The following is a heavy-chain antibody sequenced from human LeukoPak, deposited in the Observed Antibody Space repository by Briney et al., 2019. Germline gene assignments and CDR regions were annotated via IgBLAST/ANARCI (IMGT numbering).Heavy chain of an antibody. V-gene: IGHV3-66*01. J-gene: IGHJ4*02. CDR1: GFTVSSNY. D-gene: IGHD4-23*01. Sequence: GGSLRLSCAASGFTVSSNYMNWVRQAPGKGLEWVSVIYSGGSTYYADSVKGRFTISRDNSKNTLYLQVNSLRAEDTAVYYCARDVDYGGNTYDYWGQGTLVTVSS. CDR3: ARDVDYGGNTYDY. CDR2: IYSGGST.